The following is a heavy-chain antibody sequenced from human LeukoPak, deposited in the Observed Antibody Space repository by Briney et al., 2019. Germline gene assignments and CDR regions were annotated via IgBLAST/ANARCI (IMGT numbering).Heavy chain of an antibody. D-gene: IGHD3-10*02. CDR3: ARAPITMVGPYYYYMDV. Sequence: SETLSLTCTVSGGSISSSSYYWGWIRQPPGKGLEWIGSIYYSGSTYYNPSLKSRVTISVDTSKNQFSLKLSSVTAADTAVYYCARAPITMVGPYYYYMDVWGKGTTVTVSS. J-gene: IGHJ6*03. CDR2: IYYSGST. CDR1: GGSISSSSYY. V-gene: IGHV4-39*07.